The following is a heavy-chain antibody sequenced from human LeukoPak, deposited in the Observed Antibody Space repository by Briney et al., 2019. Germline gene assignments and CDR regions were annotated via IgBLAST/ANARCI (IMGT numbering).Heavy chain of an antibody. Sequence: SETLSLTCGVSGNSISSGYYGDWIRQPPGKGLEWIGNIYHSGSTYYNPSLKSRVTISVDTSKNQFSLKLSSVTAADTAVYYCARRVVLHQTYYFDYWGQGTLVAVSS. CDR1: GNSISSGYY. D-gene: IGHD2-15*01. CDR2: IYHSGST. CDR3: ARRVVLHQTYYFDY. V-gene: IGHV4-38-2*01. J-gene: IGHJ4*02.